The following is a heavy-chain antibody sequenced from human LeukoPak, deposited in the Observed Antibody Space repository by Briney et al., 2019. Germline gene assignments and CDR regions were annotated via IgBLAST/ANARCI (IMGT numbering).Heavy chain of an antibody. CDR2: IRYDESNK. D-gene: IGHD1-26*01. Sequence: GGSLRLSCAASGFTFSRYGMHWVRQAPGKGLEWVAFIRYDESNKDYADSVKGRFTISRDNSKNTLFLQMNSLRPGDTAVYYCAKIVAAGGRFDSWGQGTLVTVSA. V-gene: IGHV3-30*02. CDR3: AKIVAAGGRFDS. CDR1: GFTFSRYG. J-gene: IGHJ4*02.